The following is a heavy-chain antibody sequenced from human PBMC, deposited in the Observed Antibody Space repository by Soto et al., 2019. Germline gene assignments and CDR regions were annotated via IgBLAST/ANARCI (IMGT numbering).Heavy chain of an antibody. CDR3: ARDEGPYDDSSGYFVS. Sequence: GGSLRLSYAASGFNFSGYVMHWVRQAPGKGLEWVAVIWYDGGNKYYADSVKGRFTISRDNSKNTLYLQMNSLRAEDTAVYYCARDEGPYDDSSGYFVSWGQGTLVTVSS. D-gene: IGHD3-22*01. CDR2: IWYDGGNK. J-gene: IGHJ4*02. V-gene: IGHV3-33*01. CDR1: GFNFSGYV.